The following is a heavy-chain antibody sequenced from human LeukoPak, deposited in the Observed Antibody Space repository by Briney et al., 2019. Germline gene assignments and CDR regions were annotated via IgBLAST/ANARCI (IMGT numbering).Heavy chain of an antibody. CDR3: ARDVYYDSSGYPDYYYYYGMDV. J-gene: IGHJ6*02. CDR2: LIPILGIA. Sequence: SVKVSCKASGGTISSFTISWVRQAPGQGLEWMGRLIPILGIANYAQKFQGRVTITADKSTSTAYMELSSLRSEDTAVYYCARDVYYDSSGYPDYYYYYGMDVWGPGTTVTVSS. CDR1: GGTISSFT. D-gene: IGHD3-22*01. V-gene: IGHV1-69*04.